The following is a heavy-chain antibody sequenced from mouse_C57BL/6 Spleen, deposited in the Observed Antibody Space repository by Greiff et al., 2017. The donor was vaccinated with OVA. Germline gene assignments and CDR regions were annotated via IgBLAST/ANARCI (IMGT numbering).Heavy chain of an antibody. V-gene: IGHV5-12*01. Sequence: EVKLMESGGGLVQPGGFLKLSCAASGFTFSDYYLYWVRQTPEKRLEWVAYISNGGGSTYYPDTVKGRFTISRDNAKNTLYLQMSRLKSEDTAMYYGARRGDYDGVFAYWGQGTLVTVSA. J-gene: IGHJ3*01. CDR1: GFTFSDYY. CDR3: ARRGDYDGVFAY. D-gene: IGHD2-4*01. CDR2: ISNGGGST.